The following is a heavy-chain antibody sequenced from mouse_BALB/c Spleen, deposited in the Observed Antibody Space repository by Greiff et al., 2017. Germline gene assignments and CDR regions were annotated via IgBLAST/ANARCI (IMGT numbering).Heavy chain of an antibody. D-gene: IGHD2-3*01. CDR2: ISSGSSTI. V-gene: IGHV5-17*02. CDR3: ARDGSYYYAMDY. CDR1: GFTFSSFG. J-gene: IGHJ4*01. Sequence: VESGGGLVQPGGSRKLSCAASGFTFSSFGMHWVRQAPEKGLEWVAYISSGSSTIYYADTVKGRFTISRDNPKNTLFLQMTSLRSEDTAMYYCARDGSYYYAMDYWGQGTSVTVSS.